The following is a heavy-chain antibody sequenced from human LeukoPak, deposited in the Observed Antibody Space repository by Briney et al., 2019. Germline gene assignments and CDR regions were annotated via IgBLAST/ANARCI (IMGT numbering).Heavy chain of an antibody. J-gene: IGHJ4*02. Sequence: ASVKVSCTASGYTFTSHDMHWVRQAPGQGLEWMGWIKHDSGGPNYAQKFQGRVTMTRDTSISTAYMELTRLRSDVTAVYYCTGAKSGYDCDDWGQGTLVTVSS. CDR3: TGAKSGYDCDD. D-gene: IGHD5-12*01. V-gene: IGHV1-2*02. CDR1: GYTFTSHD. CDR2: IKHDSGGP.